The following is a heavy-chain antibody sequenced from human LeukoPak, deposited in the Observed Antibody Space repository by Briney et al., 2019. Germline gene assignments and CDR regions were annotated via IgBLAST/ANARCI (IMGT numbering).Heavy chain of an antibody. D-gene: IGHD2-2*01. CDR1: GFTFSSYS. CDR3: AKDGYSVVVPAAILLD. CDR2: ISWNSGSI. Sequence: GGSLRLSCAASGFTFSSYSMNWVRQAPGKGLEWVSGISWNSGSIGYADSVKGRFTISRDNSKNTLYLQMNSLRAEDTAVYYCAKDGYSVVVPAAILLDWGQGTLVTVSS. J-gene: IGHJ4*02. V-gene: IGHV3-48*01.